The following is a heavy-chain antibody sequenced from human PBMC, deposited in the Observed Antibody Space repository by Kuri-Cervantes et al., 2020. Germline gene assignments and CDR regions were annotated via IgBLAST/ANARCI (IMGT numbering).Heavy chain of an antibody. CDR3: ARATYYYDSSGYSQYYFDY. D-gene: IGHD3-22*01. J-gene: IGHJ4*02. CDR2: IYYSGST. V-gene: IGHV4-59*01. CDR1: GGSLSSYY. Sequence: SETLSLTCTVSGGSLSSYYWSWIRQPPGKGLEWIGFIYYSGSTNYNPSLKSRVTISVDTSKNQFSLKLSSVTAADTAVYYCARATYYYDSSGYSQYYFDYWGQGTLVTVSS.